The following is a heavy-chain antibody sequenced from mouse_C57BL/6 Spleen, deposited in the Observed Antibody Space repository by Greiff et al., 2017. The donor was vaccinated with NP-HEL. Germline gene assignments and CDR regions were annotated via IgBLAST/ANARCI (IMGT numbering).Heavy chain of an antibody. CDR3: ARWWDGRFAY. Sequence: QVQLQQPGAELVMPGASVKLSCKASGYTFTSYWMHWVKQRPGQGLEWIGEIDPSDSYTNSNQKFKGKSTLTVDKSSSTAYMQLSSLTSEDSAVYYCARWWDGRFAYWGQGTLVTVSA. CDR2: IDPSDSYT. CDR1: GYTFTSYW. J-gene: IGHJ3*01. D-gene: IGHD1-1*02. V-gene: IGHV1-69*01.